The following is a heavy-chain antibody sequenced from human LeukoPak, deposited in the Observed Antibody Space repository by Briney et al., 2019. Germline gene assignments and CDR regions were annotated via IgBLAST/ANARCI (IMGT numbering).Heavy chain of an antibody. CDR1: GGSFSGYY. J-gene: IGHJ4*02. Sequence: SETLSLTCAVYGGSFSGYYWSWIRQPPGKGLEWIGEINHSGSTNYNPSLKSRVTISVDTSKNQFSLKLSSVTAADTAVYYCARRGYYVAYIDYWGQGTLVTVSS. CDR3: ARRGYYVAYIDY. D-gene: IGHD3-22*01. CDR2: INHSGST. V-gene: IGHV4-34*01.